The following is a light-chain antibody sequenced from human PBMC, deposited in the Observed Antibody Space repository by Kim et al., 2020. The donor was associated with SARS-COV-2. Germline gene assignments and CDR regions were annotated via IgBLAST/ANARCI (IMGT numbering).Light chain of an antibody. V-gene: IGKV3-20*01. CDR1: QTVSSNY. Sequence: SPGERATLSCRASQTVSSNYLAWYQQKPGQAPRLLIYDASSRATGIPDRFSGSGSGTDFTLTISRLEPEDFAVYDCQQYGSSPITFGGGTKVDIK. CDR2: DAS. CDR3: QQYGSSPIT. J-gene: IGKJ4*01.